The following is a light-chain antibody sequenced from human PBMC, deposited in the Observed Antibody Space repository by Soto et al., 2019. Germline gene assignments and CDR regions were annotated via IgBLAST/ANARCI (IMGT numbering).Light chain of an antibody. CDR2: GAS. Sequence: EIVLPQSPGTLSLSPGERATLSCSASQSVSNNYLAWYQQKPGQAPRLLIYGASNRATGIPDRFSGSGSGTDFTLTISRLEPEDFALYYCQQYGGSPITFGQGTRLEI. CDR3: QQYGGSPIT. CDR1: QSVSNNY. V-gene: IGKV3-20*01. J-gene: IGKJ5*01.